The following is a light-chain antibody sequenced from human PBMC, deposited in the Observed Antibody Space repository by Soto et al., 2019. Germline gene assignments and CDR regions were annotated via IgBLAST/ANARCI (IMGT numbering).Light chain of an antibody. Sequence: EIVLTQSPPTLSLSPGERATLSRRASQSVSSSYLAWYQQQPGQAPRLLIYGASSRATGIPDRFSGSGSGTDFTLTISRLEPEDFAVYYCQQYGSSPWTFGQGTKVDIK. CDR3: QQYGSSPWT. CDR2: GAS. J-gene: IGKJ1*01. V-gene: IGKV3-20*01. CDR1: QSVSSSY.